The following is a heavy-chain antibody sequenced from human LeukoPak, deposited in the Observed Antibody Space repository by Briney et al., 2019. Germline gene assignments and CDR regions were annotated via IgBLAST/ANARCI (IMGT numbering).Heavy chain of an antibody. J-gene: IGHJ5*02. Sequence: SETLSLTCTVSGGSVSSYYWSWIRQPPGKGLEWIGYIYYSGSTNYNPSLKSRVTISVDTSKNQFSLKLSSVTAADTAVYYCARNVGSGSYYWFDPWGQGTLVTVSS. V-gene: IGHV4-59*08. D-gene: IGHD1-26*01. CDR3: ARNVGSGSYYWFDP. CDR2: IYYSGST. CDR1: GGSVSSYY.